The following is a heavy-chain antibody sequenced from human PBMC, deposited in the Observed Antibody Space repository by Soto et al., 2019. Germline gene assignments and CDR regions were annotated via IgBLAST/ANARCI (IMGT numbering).Heavy chain of an antibody. CDR2: INAGNGNT. D-gene: IGHD5-12*01. J-gene: IGHJ4*02. Sequence: GASVKVSCKASGYTFTSYAIHWVRQAPGQRLEWMGWINAGNGNTKYSQKFQGRVIITRDTSAGTAYMELRSLRSEDTAVYYCAHPIVAFCWGQGTLVTVSS. CDR3: AHPIVAFC. V-gene: IGHV1-3*01. CDR1: GYTFTSYA.